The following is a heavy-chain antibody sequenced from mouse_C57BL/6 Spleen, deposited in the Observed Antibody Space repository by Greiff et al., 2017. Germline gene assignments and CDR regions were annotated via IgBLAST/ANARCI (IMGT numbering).Heavy chain of an antibody. Sequence: VQRVESGPELVKPGASVKISCKASGYAFSSSWMNWVKQRPGKGLEWIGRIYPGDGDTNYNGTFKGKATLTADKSSSTAYMQLSSLTSEDSAVYFCAIIRLGRGYWGQGTTLTVSS. CDR2: IYPGDGDT. D-gene: IGHD4-1*01. V-gene: IGHV1-82*01. CDR1: GYAFSSSW. J-gene: IGHJ2*01. CDR3: AIIRLGRGY.